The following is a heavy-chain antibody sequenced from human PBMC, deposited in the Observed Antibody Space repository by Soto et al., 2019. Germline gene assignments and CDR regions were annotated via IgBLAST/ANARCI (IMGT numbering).Heavy chain of an antibody. Sequence: EVQLVESGGALVQRGGSLTLSCAASGFRFSIYSMNWVRQAPGKGLEWSASITSDTKTIKYAESVKGRFTISRDNAKNSVYHQMDNLSDEDTAVYYCASSVEGHFDYGGQGTVVTVSS. CDR2: ITSDTKTI. V-gene: IGHV3-48*02. D-gene: IGHD6-19*01. CDR1: GFRFSIYS. J-gene: IGHJ4*02. CDR3: ASSVEGHFDY.